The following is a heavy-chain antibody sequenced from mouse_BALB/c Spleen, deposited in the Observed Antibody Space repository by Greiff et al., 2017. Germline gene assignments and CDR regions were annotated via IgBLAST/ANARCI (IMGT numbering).Heavy chain of an antibody. D-gene: IGHD1-1*01. Sequence: EVHLVESGGGLVKPGGSLKLSCAASGFTFSSYAMSWVRQSPEKRLEWVAEISSGGSYTYYPDTVTGRFTISRDNAKNTLYLEMSSLRSEDTAMYYCARSITTDYAMDYWGQGTSVTVSS. CDR3: ARSITTDYAMDY. V-gene: IGHV5-9-4*01. J-gene: IGHJ4*01. CDR2: ISSGGSYT. CDR1: GFTFSSYA.